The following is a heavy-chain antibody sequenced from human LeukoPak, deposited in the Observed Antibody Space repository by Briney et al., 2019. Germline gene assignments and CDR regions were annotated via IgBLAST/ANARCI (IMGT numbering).Heavy chain of an antibody. J-gene: IGHJ5*02. V-gene: IGHV1-18*01. CDR2: ISAYNGNT. CDR1: GYTFTSYG. Sequence: GASVKVSCKASGYTFTSYGISWVRQAPGQGLEWMGWISAYNGNTNYAQKLQGRVTMTTDTSTSTAYMELRSLRSDDTAVYYCASVNYDFWSGGSFDPWGQGTLVTVSS. D-gene: IGHD3-3*01. CDR3: ASVNYDFWSGGSFDP.